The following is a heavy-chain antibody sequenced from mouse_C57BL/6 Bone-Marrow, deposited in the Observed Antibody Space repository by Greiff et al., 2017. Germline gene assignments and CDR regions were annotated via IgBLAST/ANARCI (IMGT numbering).Heavy chain of an antibody. CDR3: APFTTVVEGYFDV. CDR1: GYTFTSYW. D-gene: IGHD1-1*01. Sequence: VQLQQPGAELVKTGASVKLSCKASGYTFTSYWMHWVKQRPGRGLEWIGRIDPNSGGTKYNEKFKSKATLTVDKPSSTAYMQLSSLTSEDSAVYYCAPFTTVVEGYFDVWGTGTTVTVSS. V-gene: IGHV1-72*01. J-gene: IGHJ1*03. CDR2: IDPNSGGT.